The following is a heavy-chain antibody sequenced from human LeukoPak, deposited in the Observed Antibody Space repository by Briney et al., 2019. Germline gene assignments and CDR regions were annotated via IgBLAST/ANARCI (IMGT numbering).Heavy chain of an antibody. D-gene: IGHD3-10*01. CDR3: ARDRRGPFDY. J-gene: IGHJ4*02. V-gene: IGHV3-7*03. CDR2: IEQDGSEK. Sequence: GGSLRLSCAASGFNFSSYWMTWVRQAPGKGLEWVANIEQDGSEKYYVDSLKGRFTISRDNAKNSLYLQMDSLRADDTGVYYCARDRRGPFDYWGQGTLVTVSS. CDR1: GFNFSSYW.